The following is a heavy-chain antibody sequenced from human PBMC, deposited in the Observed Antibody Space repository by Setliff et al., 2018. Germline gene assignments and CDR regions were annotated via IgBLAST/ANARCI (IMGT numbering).Heavy chain of an antibody. J-gene: IGHJ4*02. V-gene: IGHV3-7*01. CDR3: ASATGY. Sequence: GVLKISCAASGFTFNTFWMTWVRQAPGKGLEWVANINPGGSKEYYLDSVKGRFTISRDNAKTSLYLLMNSLRADDTAVYFCASATGYWGQGILVTVSS. CDR2: INPGGSKE. CDR1: GFTFNTFW.